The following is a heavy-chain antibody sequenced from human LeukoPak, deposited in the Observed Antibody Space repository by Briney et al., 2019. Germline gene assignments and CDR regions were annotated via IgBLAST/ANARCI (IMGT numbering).Heavy chain of an antibody. D-gene: IGHD5-12*01. CDR3: AKDKWLRGYYYYYMDV. CDR2: ITWNGDST. V-gene: IGHV3-43*01. J-gene: IGHJ6*03. Sequence: PGGSLRLSCAASGFTFDDYNMHWVRQAPGKGLEWVSLITWNGDSTYYADSVEGRFTISRDNSKNSLYLQMNSLRTEDTALYYCAKDKWLRGYYYYYMDVWGKGTTATVSS. CDR1: GFTFDDYN.